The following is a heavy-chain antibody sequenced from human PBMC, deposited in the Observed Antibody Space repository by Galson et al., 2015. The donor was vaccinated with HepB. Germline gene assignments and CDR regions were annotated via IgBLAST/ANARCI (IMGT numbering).Heavy chain of an antibody. CDR3: ARDQKRDGYNSRPFVGAFDI. D-gene: IGHD5-24*01. CDR2: IIPIFGTA. V-gene: IGHV1-69*13. J-gene: IGHJ3*02. Sequence: SVKVSCKASGGTFSSYAISWVRQAPGQGLEWMGGIIPIFGTANYAQKFQGRVTITADESTSTAYMELSSLRSEDTAVYYCARDQKRDGYNSRPFVGAFDIWGQGTMVTVSS. CDR1: GGTFSSYA.